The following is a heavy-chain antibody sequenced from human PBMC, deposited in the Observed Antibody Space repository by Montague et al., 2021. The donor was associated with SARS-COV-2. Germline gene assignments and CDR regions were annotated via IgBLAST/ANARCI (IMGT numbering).Heavy chain of an antibody. CDR2: TNDSGRT. D-gene: IGHD2-15*01. CDR3: ARGYCSGSGCYYYYGMDV. CDR1: GGSFSGYY. J-gene: IGHJ6*02. V-gene: IGHV4-34*01. Sequence: SETLSLTCAVYGGSFSGYYWSWIRQPPGRGLEWIGETNDSGRTNYNPSLKVRVTISVDTSKNQFSLRLSSVTAADTAVYYCARGYCSGSGCYYYYGMDVWGQGTTVTVSS.